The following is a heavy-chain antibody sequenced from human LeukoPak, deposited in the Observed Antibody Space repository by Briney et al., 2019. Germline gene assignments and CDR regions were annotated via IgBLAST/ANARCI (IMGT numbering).Heavy chain of an antibody. CDR3: ARDVVISDASGSSLKYYYYGMDV. D-gene: IGHD3-10*01. J-gene: IGHJ6*02. V-gene: IGHV3-53*01. CDR1: GFTVSSNY. CDR2: IYSGGST. Sequence: PGGSLRLSCAASGFTVSSNYMSWVRQAPGKGLEWVSVIYSGGSTYYADSVKGRFTISRDNSKNTLYLQMNSLRAEDTAVYYCARDVVISDASGSSLKYYYYGMDVWGQGTTVTVSS.